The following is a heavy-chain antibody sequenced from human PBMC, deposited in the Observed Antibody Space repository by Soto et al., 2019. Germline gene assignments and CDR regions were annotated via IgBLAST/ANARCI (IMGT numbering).Heavy chain of an antibody. CDR1: GYTFTSHD. CDR3: TRGTAKDYWFTAYVGAI. D-gene: IGHD2-8*02. Sequence: ASVKVSCKASGYTFTSHDINWVLQAAGQGLEWMGWMNPDSGDAGFAQKFQGRVTLTRNTSVTTAYMEMNSLRSEDTAVYYCTRGTAKDYWFTAYVGAIWCQG. J-gene: IGHJ3*02. CDR2: MNPDSGDA. V-gene: IGHV1-8*01.